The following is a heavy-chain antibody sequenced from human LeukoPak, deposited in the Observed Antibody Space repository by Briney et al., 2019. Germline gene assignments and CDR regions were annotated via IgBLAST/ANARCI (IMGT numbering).Heavy chain of an antibody. CDR2: VFYIGST. D-gene: IGHD6-19*01. Sequence: SETLSLTCSVSGGSISGYYWTWIRQPSGKGLEWIGYVFYIGSTNYNPSLQSRVTISLETSKNQFSLRLTSVTAADTAVYYCARDLSRGWYPEYWFDPWGQGTLVTVSS. CDR1: GGSISGYY. CDR3: ARDLSRGWYPEYWFDP. V-gene: IGHV4-59*01. J-gene: IGHJ5*02.